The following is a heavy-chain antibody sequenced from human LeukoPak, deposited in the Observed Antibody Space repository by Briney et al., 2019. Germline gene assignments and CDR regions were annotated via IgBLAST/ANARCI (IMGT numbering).Heavy chain of an antibody. J-gene: IGHJ4*02. CDR3: ARVSYSSSPYNFDY. V-gene: IGHV1-18*01. CDR1: GYSENFYG. CDR2: MNPNSGNT. D-gene: IGHD6-6*01. Sequence: ASVKVSCKTSGYSENFYGITWVRQVAGQGLEWMGWMNPNSGNTNYAQKLQGRVTMTTDTSTSTAYMELRSLRSDDTAVYYCARVSYSSSPYNFDYWGQGTLVTVSS.